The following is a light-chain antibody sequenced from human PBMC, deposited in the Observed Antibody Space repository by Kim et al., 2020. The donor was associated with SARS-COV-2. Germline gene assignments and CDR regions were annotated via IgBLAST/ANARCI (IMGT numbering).Light chain of an antibody. J-gene: IGLJ2*01. CDR1: SLRSYY. V-gene: IGLV3-19*01. Sequence: VALGQTVRITCQGDSLRSYYTTWFQQKPGQAPIVVVYGKNNRPSGIPARFSGSSSGNTASLTITGTHAGDEADYYCNSRDNNDNVLFGGGTQLTVL. CDR2: GKN. CDR3: NSRDNNDNVL.